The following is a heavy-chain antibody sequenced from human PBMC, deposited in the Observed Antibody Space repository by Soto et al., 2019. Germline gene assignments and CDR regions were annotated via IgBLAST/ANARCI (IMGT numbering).Heavy chain of an antibody. J-gene: IGHJ5*02. CDR1: GFTFSSYW. CDR2: INSDGSST. Sequence: GSLRLSCAASGFTFSSYWMHWGRQAPGKGLVWVSRINSDGSSTSYADSLKGRFTISRDNAKNTLYLQMNSLRAEDTVVYYCARGIKYCSGGSCQNWFDPSGQLTLVTVSS. D-gene: IGHD2-15*01. V-gene: IGHV3-74*01. CDR3: ARGIKYCSGGSCQNWFDP.